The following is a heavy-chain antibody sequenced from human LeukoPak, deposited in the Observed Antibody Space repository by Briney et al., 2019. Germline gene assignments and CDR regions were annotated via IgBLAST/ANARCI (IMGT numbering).Heavy chain of an antibody. Sequence: GGSLRLSCAASGFTFSSFWMSWVRQAPGKGLEWAANIKPDGSDKYYVDSVKGRFTISRDNAKNSLFLQMNSLRAEDTAVYYCARLYGSSSYYDYWGQGTLLTVSS. CDR3: ARLYGSSSYYDY. CDR2: IKPDGSDK. CDR1: GFTFSSFW. J-gene: IGHJ4*02. V-gene: IGHV3-7*01. D-gene: IGHD3-10*01.